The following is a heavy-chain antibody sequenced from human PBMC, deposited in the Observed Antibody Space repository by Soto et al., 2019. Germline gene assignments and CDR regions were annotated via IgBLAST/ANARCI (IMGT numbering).Heavy chain of an antibody. D-gene: IGHD3-10*01. Sequence: QLQLQESGPGLVKPSETLSLICTVSGASITDYYWSWIRQSPGKGLERIGYISYSGSTNYRPSLGSRVAMSVDTSRNQISLKLSSVTAADSAVYYCARDRYSGTGSAWFYYNGMDVWGQGTTVTVSS. V-gene: IGHV4-59*01. CDR3: ARDRYSGTGSAWFYYNGMDV. CDR2: ISYSGST. J-gene: IGHJ6*02. CDR1: GASITDYY.